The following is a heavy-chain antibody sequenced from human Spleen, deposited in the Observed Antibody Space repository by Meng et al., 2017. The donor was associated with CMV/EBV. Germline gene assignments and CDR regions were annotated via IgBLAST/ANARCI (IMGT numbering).Heavy chain of an antibody. D-gene: IGHD3-10*01. CDR1: GYTFTTYF. V-gene: IGHV1-46*01. CDR2: TNPSDRNT. CDR3: AGVLVRGVKSDY. Sequence: QVQLERAGAEVKKPGASVKVSCKSSGYTFTTYFIHWVRQAPGQGLEWMGITNPSDRNTYSPQKFQGRVTLTRDTSTSTVCMELTSLRSEDTAVYYCAGVLVRGVKSDYWGQGPLVTVSS. J-gene: IGHJ4*02.